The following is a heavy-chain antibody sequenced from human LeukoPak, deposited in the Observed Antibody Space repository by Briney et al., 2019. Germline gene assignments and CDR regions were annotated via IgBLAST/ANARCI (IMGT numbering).Heavy chain of an antibody. Sequence: GGSLRLSCAASEFTFSKAWMSRVRQAPGKGLDLVGRIKSKTDGGATNYAAAVEGRFTISRDDSKNTLYLQMNSLKVEDTAVYYCTSTTANMGGWGQGTLVTVSS. CDR2: IKSKTDGGAT. CDR1: EFTFSKAW. V-gene: IGHV3-15*01. D-gene: IGHD2-2*01. CDR3: TSTTANMGG. J-gene: IGHJ4*02.